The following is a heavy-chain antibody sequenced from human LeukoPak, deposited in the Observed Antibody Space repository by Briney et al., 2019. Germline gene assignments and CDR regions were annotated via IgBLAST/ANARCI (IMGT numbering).Heavy chain of an antibody. Sequence: PGGSLRLSCAASGFTFSSYWMHWVRQAPGKGLVWVSRINSDGSSTSYADSVKGRFTISRDSAKNTLYLQMNSLRAEDTAVYYCARTMVRGVIPPDYWGQGTLVTVSS. CDR1: GFTFSSYW. J-gene: IGHJ4*02. D-gene: IGHD3-10*01. V-gene: IGHV3-74*01. CDR3: ARTMVRGVIPPDY. CDR2: INSDGSST.